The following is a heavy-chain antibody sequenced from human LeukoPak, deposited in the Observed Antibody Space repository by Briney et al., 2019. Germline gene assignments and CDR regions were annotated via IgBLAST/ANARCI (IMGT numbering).Heavy chain of an antibody. J-gene: IGHJ6*03. CDR2: INSDGSST. V-gene: IGHV3-74*01. CDR3: ARDHLSSGSSPDYYYYYYMDV. CDR1: GFTFSSYW. D-gene: IGHD6-19*01. Sequence: GSLRLSCAAYGFTFSSYWMHWVRQAPGKGLVWVSRINSDGSSTSYADSVKGRFTISRDNAKNTLYPQMNSLRAEDTAVYYCARDHLSSGSSPDYYYYYYMDVWGKGTTVTISS.